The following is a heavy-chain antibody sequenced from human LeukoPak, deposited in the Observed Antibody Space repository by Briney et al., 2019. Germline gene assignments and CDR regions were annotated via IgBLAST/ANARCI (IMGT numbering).Heavy chain of an antibody. D-gene: IGHD2-8*01. Sequence: SETLSLTCTVSGVSISSSSYYWGWIRQPPGKGLEWIGSIYYSGSSYYNPSLKSRVTISVDTSNNQLSLRLTSVTAADTAVYYCSRENGAFSPFGYWGQGTLVTVLS. CDR1: GVSISSSSYY. CDR2: IYYSGSS. V-gene: IGHV4-39*07. J-gene: IGHJ4*02. CDR3: SRENGAFSPFGY.